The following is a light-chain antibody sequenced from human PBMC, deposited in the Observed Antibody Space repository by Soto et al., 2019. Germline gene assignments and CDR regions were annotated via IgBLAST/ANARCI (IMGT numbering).Light chain of an antibody. CDR2: DAS. CDR1: QSVSSH. J-gene: IGKJ5*01. V-gene: IGKV3-20*01. CDR3: QQYGSSPSIT. Sequence: EIVLTQSPATLSLSPGERATLSCRASQSVSSHLAWFQQRPGQAPRLLIYDASSRATGIPDRFSGSGSGTDFTLTISRLEPEDFAVYYCQQYGSSPSITFGQGTRL.